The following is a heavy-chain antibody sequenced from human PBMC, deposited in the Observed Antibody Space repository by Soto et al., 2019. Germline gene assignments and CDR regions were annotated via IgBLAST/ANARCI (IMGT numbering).Heavy chain of an antibody. CDR1: GFTFSSYS. D-gene: IGHD3-16*02. CDR3: ARDGDYVWGSYRWSDAFDI. J-gene: IGHJ3*02. CDR2: INSSSSYI. Sequence: GGSLRLSCAASGFTFSSYSMNWVRQAPGKGLEWVSSINSSSSYIYYADSVKGRFTISRDNAKNSLYLQMNSLRAEDTAVYYCARDGDYVWGSYRWSDAFDIWGQGTMVTVSS. V-gene: IGHV3-21*01.